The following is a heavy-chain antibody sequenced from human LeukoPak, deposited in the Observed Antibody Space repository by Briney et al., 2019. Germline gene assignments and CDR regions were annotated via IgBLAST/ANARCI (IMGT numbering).Heavy chain of an antibody. CDR1: GFIFSDYY. CDR3: ARGSGDYRDTNYYGMDV. Sequence: QAGGSLRLSCASSGFIFSDYYMDWVRQAPGKGLERVGRSRGRGHSFTTEYAASVKGRFTISRDNSQSALFLQMNSLQTEDTAVYYCARGSGDYRDTNYYGMDVWGLGTTVSVSS. J-gene: IGHJ6*02. CDR2: SRGRGHSFTT. V-gene: IGHV3-72*01. D-gene: IGHD3-3*01.